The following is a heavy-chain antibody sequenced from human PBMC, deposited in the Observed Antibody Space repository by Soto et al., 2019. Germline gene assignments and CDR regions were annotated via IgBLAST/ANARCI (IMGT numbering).Heavy chain of an antibody. CDR3: ARDVQWELLSWYFDY. J-gene: IGHJ4*02. D-gene: IGHD1-26*01. CDR1: GFTFSSYG. Sequence: QVQLVESGGGVVQPGRSLRLSCAASGFTFSSYGMHWVRQAPGKGLEWVAVISYDGSNNYYGDSVKGRFTISRDDSKKTLYLQMNSLRPEDTAVYHCARDVQWELLSWYFDYWGQGTLVTVSS. V-gene: IGHV3-30*03. CDR2: ISYDGSNN.